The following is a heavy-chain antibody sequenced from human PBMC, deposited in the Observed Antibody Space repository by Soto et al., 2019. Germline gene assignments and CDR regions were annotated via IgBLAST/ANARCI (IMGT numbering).Heavy chain of an antibody. Sequence: QVQLVQSGAEVKKPGSSVKVSCKASGGTFSSYAISWVRQAPGQGREWMGGIIPIFGTANYAQKLQGRVTITADESTSTAYMALSSLRSEDTAVYYCASGPVIVGPNDGSQHYYYYGMDVWGQGTTVTVSS. CDR3: ASGPVIVGPNDGSQHYYYYGMDV. J-gene: IGHJ6*02. D-gene: IGHD1-26*01. CDR2: IIPIFGTA. CDR1: GGTFSSYA. V-gene: IGHV1-69*12.